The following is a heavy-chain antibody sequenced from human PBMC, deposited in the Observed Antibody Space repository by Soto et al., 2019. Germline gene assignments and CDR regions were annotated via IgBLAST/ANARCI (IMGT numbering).Heavy chain of an antibody. V-gene: IGHV3-33*01. D-gene: IGHD5-12*01. CDR3: ARDGPIEGYSGYDPNWYFDL. J-gene: IGHJ2*01. CDR2: IWYDGSNK. CDR1: GFTFSSYG. Sequence: QVQLVESGGGVVQPGRSLRLSCAASGFTFSSYGMHWVRQAPGKGLEWVAVIWYDGSNKYYTDSVKGRFTISRDNSKNTLYLQMNSLRAEDTAVYYCARDGPIEGYSGYDPNWYFDLWGRGTLVTVSS.